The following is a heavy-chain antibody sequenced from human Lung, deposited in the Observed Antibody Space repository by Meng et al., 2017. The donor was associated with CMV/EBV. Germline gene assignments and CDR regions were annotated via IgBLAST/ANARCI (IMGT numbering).Heavy chain of an antibody. V-gene: IGHV5-51*01. CDR1: GYKFTNYW. J-gene: IGHJ4*02. CDR3: ARLVQSAKVLDS. D-gene: IGHD5-18*01. CDR2: FNPGDSET. Sequence: GEXXTISCKASGYKFTNYWIGWVRQKPGKGLEWMALFNPGDSETRYSPSFQGQFTISVDRFRSTTFLQWRSLRASDTAMYYCARLVQSAKVLDSWGQGTLVTVSS.